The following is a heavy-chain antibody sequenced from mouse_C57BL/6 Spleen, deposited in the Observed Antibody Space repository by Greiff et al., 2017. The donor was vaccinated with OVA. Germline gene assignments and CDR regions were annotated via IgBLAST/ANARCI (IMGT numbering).Heavy chain of an antibody. CDR3: ARGSNYPVFDY. CDR2: ISYSGST. J-gene: IGHJ2*01. CDR1: GYSITSGYD. V-gene: IGHV3-1*01. Sequence: EVQLQESGPGMVKPSQSLSLTCTVTGYSITSGYDWHWIRHFPGNKLEWMGYISYSGSTNYNPSLKSRISITHDTSKNHFFLKLNSVTTEDTATYYCARGSNYPVFDYWGQGTTLTVSS. D-gene: IGHD2-5*01.